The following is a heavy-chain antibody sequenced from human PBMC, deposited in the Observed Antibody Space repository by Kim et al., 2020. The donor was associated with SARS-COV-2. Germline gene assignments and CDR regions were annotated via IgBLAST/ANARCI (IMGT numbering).Heavy chain of an antibody. CDR3: ARTSSGSFDY. Sequence: KKSSQQFQGRVTFTKDTSATTVYMELSSLRSEDTAVYYCARTSSGSFDYWGQGTLVTVSS. CDR2: K. J-gene: IGHJ4*02. V-gene: IGHV1-3*01. D-gene: IGHD3-22*01.